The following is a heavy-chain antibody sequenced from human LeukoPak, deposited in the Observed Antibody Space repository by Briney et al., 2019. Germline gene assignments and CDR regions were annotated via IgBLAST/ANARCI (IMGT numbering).Heavy chain of an antibody. J-gene: IGHJ4*02. D-gene: IGHD6-19*01. CDR3: ANTGFMNSGWQEQYVH. Sequence: PGRSLRLSCAASGFTFSSYAMHWVRQAPGKGLEWVAVISYDGSNKYYADSVKGRFTISRDNSKNTLYLQMNSLRAEDTAVYYCANTGFMNSGWQEQYVHWGQGTLVTVSS. V-gene: IGHV3-30*04. CDR2: ISYDGSNK. CDR1: GFTFSSYA.